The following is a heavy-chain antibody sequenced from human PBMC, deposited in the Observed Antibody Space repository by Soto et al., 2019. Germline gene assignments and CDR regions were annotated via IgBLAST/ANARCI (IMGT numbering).Heavy chain of an antibody. J-gene: IGHJ4*02. V-gene: IGHV1-46*02. CDR2: IHPSGGDT. D-gene: IGHD2-21*02. CDR1: GYTFKTYY. CDR3: ARGGHIAVVTASFDN. Sequence: QVQLVQSGAEVRKPGASVKVSCKPSGYTFKTYYLHWLRQAPGQALEWMGVIHPSGGDTTYAQQCLGRVTVTRDTSTTTVFLELSSLRSDDTAVYYCARGGHIAVVTASFDNWGQRTLVTVSS.